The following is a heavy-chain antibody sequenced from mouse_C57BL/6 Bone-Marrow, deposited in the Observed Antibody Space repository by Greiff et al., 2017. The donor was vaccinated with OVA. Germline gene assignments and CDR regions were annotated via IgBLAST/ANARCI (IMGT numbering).Heavy chain of an antibody. CDR3: ARHVLSPFAY. Sequence: EVKLVESGGDLVKPGGSLKLSCAASGFTFSSYGMSWVRQTPDKRLEWVATISSGGSYTYYPDSVKGRFTISRDNAKNTLYLQMSSLKSEDTAMYYCARHVLSPFAYWGQGTLVTVSA. J-gene: IGHJ3*01. V-gene: IGHV5-6*01. CDR1: GFTFSSYG. CDR2: ISSGGSYT. D-gene: IGHD2-3*01.